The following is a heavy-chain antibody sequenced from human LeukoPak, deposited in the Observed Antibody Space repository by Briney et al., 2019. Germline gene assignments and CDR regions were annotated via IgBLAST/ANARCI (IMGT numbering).Heavy chain of an antibody. J-gene: IGHJ6*02. CDR2: ISGSGGST. Sequence: GGSLRLSCAASGFTFSSYAMIWVRQAPGKGLEWVSAISGSGGSTYYADSVKGRFTISRDNSKNTLYLQMNSLRAEDTAVYYCAKAEWGFPAAGTYYYGMDVWGQGTTVTVSS. CDR3: AKAEWGFPAAGTYYYGMDV. D-gene: IGHD6-13*01. V-gene: IGHV3-23*01. CDR1: GFTFSSYA.